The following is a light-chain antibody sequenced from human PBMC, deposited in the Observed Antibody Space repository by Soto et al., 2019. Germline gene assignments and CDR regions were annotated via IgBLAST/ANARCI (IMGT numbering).Light chain of an antibody. V-gene: IGLV2-14*01. CDR1: SNDVGGYNY. CDR3: SSFTGSTTWV. J-gene: IGLJ3*02. CDR2: EVS. Sequence: QSALTQPASLSGSPGQSITMFCTGTSNDVGGYNYVSWYQQHPGKAPKLIIYEVSNRPSGISSRFSGSKSADTASLTISGVQAEDEAGYYCSSFTGSTTWVFGGGTKVTVL.